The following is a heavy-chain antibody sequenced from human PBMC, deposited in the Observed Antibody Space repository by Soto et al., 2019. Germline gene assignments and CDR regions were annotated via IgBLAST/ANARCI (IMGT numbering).Heavy chain of an antibody. V-gene: IGHV1-69*02. J-gene: IGHJ6*02. CDR2: IIPILGIA. CDR3: ARAGSSGYYFPSYYYYYGMDV. CDR1: GGTFSSYT. Sequence: GASVKVSCKASGGTFSSYTISWVRQAPGQGLEWMGRIIPILGIANYAQKFQGRVTITADKSTSTAYMELRSLRSDDTAVYYCARAGSSGYYFPSYYYYYGMDVWGQGTTVTVSS. D-gene: IGHD3-22*01.